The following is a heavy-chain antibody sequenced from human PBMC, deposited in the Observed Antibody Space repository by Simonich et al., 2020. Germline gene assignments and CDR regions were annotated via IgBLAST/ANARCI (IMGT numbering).Heavy chain of an antibody. J-gene: IGHJ4*02. CDR2: RNPNSGNT. V-gene: IGHV1-8*03. CDR3: ARTYSGSYYYFDY. D-gene: IGHD1-26*01. CDR1: GYTFTSYD. Sequence: QVQLVQSGAEVKKPGASVKVSCKASGYTFTSYDINWVRQATGQGVEWMGWRNPNSGNTGYAKKFQGRVTITRNTSISTAYMELSSLRSEDTAVYYCARTYSGSYYYFDYWGQGTLVTVSS.